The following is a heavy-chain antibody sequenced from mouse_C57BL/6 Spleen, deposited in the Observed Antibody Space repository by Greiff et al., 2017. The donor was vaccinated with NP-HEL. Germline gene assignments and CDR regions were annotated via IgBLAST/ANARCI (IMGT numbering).Heavy chain of an antibody. CDR1: GYTFTDYY. V-gene: IGHV1-26*01. D-gene: IGHD3-2*02. Sequence: EVQLQQSGPELVKPGASVKISCKASGYTFTDYYMNWVKQSHGKSLEWIGDINPNNGGTSYNQKFKGKATLTVDKSSSTAYMELRSLTSEDSAVYYCARWRNSSGYRAYAMDYWGQGTSVTVSS. CDR3: ARWRNSSGYRAYAMDY. CDR2: INPNNGGT. J-gene: IGHJ4*01.